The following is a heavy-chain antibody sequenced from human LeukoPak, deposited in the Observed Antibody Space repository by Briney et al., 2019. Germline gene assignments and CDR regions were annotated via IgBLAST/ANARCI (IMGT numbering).Heavy chain of an antibody. CDR1: GFTFSSYE. J-gene: IGHJ4*02. V-gene: IGHV3-48*03. CDR3: ARVAAVGKGVFDY. Sequence: PGGSLRLSCAASGFTFSSYEMNWVRQAPGKGPEWVSYVSGSGSTIYYADSVKGRFTISRDNAKTSLYLQMNSLRVEDTAVYYCARVAAVGKGVFDYWGQGILVTVSS. D-gene: IGHD6-13*01. CDR2: VSGSGSTI.